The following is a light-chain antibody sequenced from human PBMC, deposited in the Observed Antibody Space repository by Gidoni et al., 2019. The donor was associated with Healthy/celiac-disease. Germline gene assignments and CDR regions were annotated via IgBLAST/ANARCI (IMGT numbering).Light chain of an antibody. CDR2: KAS. V-gene: IGKV1-5*03. CDR1: QSISSW. J-gene: IGKJ4*01. Sequence: DIQMTQSPSTLSASVGDRVTITCRASQSISSWLAWYQQKPGKAPKLLIYKASSLESGVPSRFSGSGSGTEFTLTISSLQPDDFATYYCQQYNTLFGGXTKVEIK. CDR3: QQYNTL.